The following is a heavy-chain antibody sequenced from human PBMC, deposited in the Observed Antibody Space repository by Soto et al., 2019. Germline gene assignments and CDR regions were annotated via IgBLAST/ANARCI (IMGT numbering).Heavy chain of an antibody. Sequence: ASVKVSCKASGYTFTRYPMHRVRQAPGQRRERMGWNNAGYGHTKYSQNFQGRVTITRDTSANTVYMELNSLRSEDTAVYYCAHRQTYCGGYCYSGFDYWGQGTLVTVSS. CDR3: AHRQTYCGGYCYSGFDY. V-gene: IGHV1-3*01. CDR2: NNAGYGHT. J-gene: IGHJ4*02. CDR1: GYTFTRYP. D-gene: IGHD2-21*02.